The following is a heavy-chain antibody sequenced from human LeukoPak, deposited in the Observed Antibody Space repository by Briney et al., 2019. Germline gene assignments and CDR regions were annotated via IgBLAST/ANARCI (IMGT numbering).Heavy chain of an antibody. D-gene: IGHD1/OR15-1a*01. CDR1: GFTFSSYA. J-gene: IGHJ3*02. Sequence: PGGSLRLSCAASGFTFSSYAMSWVRQAPGKGLEWVSGVSGSGGSTYYADSVKGRFTISRDNSNDTLYLQVSSLRAEDTAVYYCATLNSVYDAFDIWGQGTVVTVSS. V-gene: IGHV3-23*01. CDR3: ATLNSVYDAFDI. CDR2: VSGSGGST.